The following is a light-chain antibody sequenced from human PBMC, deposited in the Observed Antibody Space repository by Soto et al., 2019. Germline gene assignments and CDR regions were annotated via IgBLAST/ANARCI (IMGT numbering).Light chain of an antibody. CDR3: QQYGKSPPIT. Sequence: ETVLTQSPGTLSLSPGERATLSCWASQSVSSNYLAWFQQKPGQAPRLLIHGASTRATGIPDRFSGSGSGTDFTLPISRLEPEDFAVYYCQQYGKSPPITFGQGTRLEIK. J-gene: IGKJ5*01. V-gene: IGKV3-20*01. CDR2: GAS. CDR1: QSVSSNY.